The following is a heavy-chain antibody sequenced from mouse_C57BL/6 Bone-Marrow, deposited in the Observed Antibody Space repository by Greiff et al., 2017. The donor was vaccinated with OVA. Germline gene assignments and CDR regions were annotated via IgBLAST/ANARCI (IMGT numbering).Heavy chain of an antibody. V-gene: IGHV5-9*01. CDR1: GFTFSSYT. CDR3: AGHEGPYYYGSSSYWYFDV. D-gene: IGHD1-1*01. Sequence: DVKLVESGGGLVKPGGSLKLSCAASGFTFSSYTMSWVRQTPEKRLEWVATISGGGGNTYYPDSVKGRFTISRDNAKNTLYLQMSSLRSEDTALYYCAGHEGPYYYGSSSYWYFDVWGTGTTVTVSS. J-gene: IGHJ1*03. CDR2: ISGGGGNT.